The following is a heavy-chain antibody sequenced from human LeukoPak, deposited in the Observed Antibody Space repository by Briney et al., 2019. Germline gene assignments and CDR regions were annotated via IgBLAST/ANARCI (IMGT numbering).Heavy chain of an antibody. Sequence: GGSLRLSCEASGFAFSNYAMHWVRQAPGKGLEWVALISYDGSDKYYANSVRGRFTISKDTSKNSLYLQMNSLRAEDTAAYYCARGAKRYFDWLLGSGGGDYWGQGTLATVSS. V-gene: IGHV3-30*04. J-gene: IGHJ4*02. CDR1: GFAFSNYA. CDR2: ISYDGSDK. CDR3: ARGAKRYFDWLLGSGGGDY. D-gene: IGHD3-9*01.